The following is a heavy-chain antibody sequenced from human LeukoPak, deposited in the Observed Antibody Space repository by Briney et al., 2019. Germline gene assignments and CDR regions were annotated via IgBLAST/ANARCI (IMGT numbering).Heavy chain of an antibody. J-gene: IGHJ4*02. CDR2: IYYSGST. Sequence: SETLSLTCTVSGGSISSYYWSWIRQPPGKGLEWIGYIYYSGSTNYNPSLKSRVTISVDTSKNQFSLKLSSVTAADTAVYYCARDRPVYSGSYGIDYWGQGTLVTVSS. CDR1: GGSISSYY. CDR3: ARDRPVYSGSYGIDY. V-gene: IGHV4-59*01. D-gene: IGHD1-26*01.